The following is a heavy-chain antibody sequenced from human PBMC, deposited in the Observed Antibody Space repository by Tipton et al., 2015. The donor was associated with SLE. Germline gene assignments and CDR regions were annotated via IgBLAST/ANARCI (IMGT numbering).Heavy chain of an antibody. CDR2: IYYSGST. J-gene: IGHJ4*02. CDR3: ARKFSGGGYFDY. D-gene: IGHD5-12*01. Sequence: TLSLTCTVSGGSISRYYWSWIRQPPGKGLEWIGSIYYSGSTYYNPSLKSRVTISVDTSKNKFSLKLSSVTAVDTAVYYCARKFSGGGYFDYWGQGTLVTVSS. CDR1: GGSISRYY. V-gene: IGHV4-59*12.